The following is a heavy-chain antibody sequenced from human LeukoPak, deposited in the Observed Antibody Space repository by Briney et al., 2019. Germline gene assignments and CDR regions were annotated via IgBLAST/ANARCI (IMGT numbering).Heavy chain of an antibody. CDR1: GFTFSSYS. CDR2: ISSSRSTI. V-gene: IGHV3-48*04. D-gene: IGHD3-10*01. J-gene: IGHJ4*02. Sequence: PGGSLRLSCAASGFTFSSYSMNWVRQAPGKGLKWVSYISSSRSTIYHADSVKGRFTISRDNAKNSLYLQMNSLRAEDTAVYYCARDHYGSGSYYTHFDYWGQGTLVTVSS. CDR3: ARDHYGSGSYYTHFDY.